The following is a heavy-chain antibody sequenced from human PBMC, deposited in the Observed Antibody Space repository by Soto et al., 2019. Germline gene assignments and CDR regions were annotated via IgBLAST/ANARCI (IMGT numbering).Heavy chain of an antibody. D-gene: IGHD3-10*01. CDR2: ISYDGSNK. Sequence: QVLLVESGGGVVQPGRSLRLSCAASGFTFSSYAMHWVRQAPGKGLEWVAVISYDGSNKYYADSVKGRFTISRDNSKTTLYLQMNSLRAEDTAVYYCARDPRWFGYFDYWGQGTLVTVSS. J-gene: IGHJ4*02. V-gene: IGHV3-30-3*01. CDR1: GFTFSSYA. CDR3: ARDPRWFGYFDY.